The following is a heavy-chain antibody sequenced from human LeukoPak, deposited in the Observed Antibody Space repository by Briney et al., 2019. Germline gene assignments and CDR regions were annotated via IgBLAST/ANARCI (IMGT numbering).Heavy chain of an antibody. CDR2: INPDGTST. V-gene: IGHV3-74*01. J-gene: IGHJ4*02. D-gene: IGHD6-19*01. Sequence: GGSLRLSCAASGFTFSTYWMHWARQAPGKGLVWVSRINPDGTSTSNADSVKGRFTISRDNAKNTVYLQVNSLRAEDTAVYYCTRATAVAFDYWGQGTLVTV. CDR1: GFTFSTYW. CDR3: TRATAVAFDY.